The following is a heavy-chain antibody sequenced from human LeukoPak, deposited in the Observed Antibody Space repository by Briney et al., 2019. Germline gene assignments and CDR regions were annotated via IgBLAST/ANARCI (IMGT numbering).Heavy chain of an antibody. D-gene: IGHD1-26*01. CDR1: GFTLYSYS. J-gene: IGHJ5*02. CDR3: AKKYSTGLDP. V-gene: IGHV3-23*01. CDR2: ISGSGSNT. Sequence: GGALRRSFGASGFTLYSYSLSLGRPAPGEGVGWVSDISGSGSNTYYADSVKGRFTISRDNSKNTLYLQMNSLRVEDTAVYYCAKKYSTGLDPWGQGTLVTVSS.